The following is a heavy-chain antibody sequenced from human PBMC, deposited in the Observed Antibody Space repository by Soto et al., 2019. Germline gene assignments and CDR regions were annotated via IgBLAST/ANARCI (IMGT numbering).Heavy chain of an antibody. Sequence: AVKVSCKACGGTFTNFTIHWVRQAPGQGLEWMGGIIPIFSTTNYAQKFQGRVTITADESTRTAYMELSSLKSEDTAVYYCASSITMIVVAYGMDVWGQGATVTVSS. J-gene: IGHJ6*02. CDR1: GGTFTNFT. CDR2: IIPIFSTT. D-gene: IGHD3-22*01. CDR3: ASSITMIVVAYGMDV. V-gene: IGHV1-69*13.